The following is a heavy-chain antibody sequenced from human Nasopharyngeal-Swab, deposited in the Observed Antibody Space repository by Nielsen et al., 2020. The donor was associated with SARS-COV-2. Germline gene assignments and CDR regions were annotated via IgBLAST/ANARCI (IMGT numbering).Heavy chain of an antibody. CDR3: SSPLGP. CDR2: IHAGNGNT. D-gene: IGHD7-27*01. CDR1: GNTFTTNV. J-gene: IGHJ4*02. Sequence: ASVKVSCKASGNTFTTNVMHWVRPAPGQRLKWVGWIHAGNGNTQYSRKFQDRVTITRDTSASTVYMELSSLRSEDSAVFYCSSPLGPWGQGTLVTVSS. V-gene: IGHV1-3*01.